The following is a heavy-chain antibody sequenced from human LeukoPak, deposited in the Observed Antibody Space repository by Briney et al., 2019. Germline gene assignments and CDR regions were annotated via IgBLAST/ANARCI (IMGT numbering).Heavy chain of an antibody. Sequence: SETLSLTCAVSGYSISSGYYWGWIRQPPGKGLEWIGSIYHSGSTYYNPSLKSRVTISVDTSKNQFSLKLSSVTAADTAVYYCARTPVGGSYFEDYWGQGTLVTVSS. J-gene: IGHJ4*02. CDR1: GYSISSGYY. V-gene: IGHV4-38-2*01. D-gene: IGHD1-26*01. CDR3: ARTPVGGSYFEDY. CDR2: IYHSGST.